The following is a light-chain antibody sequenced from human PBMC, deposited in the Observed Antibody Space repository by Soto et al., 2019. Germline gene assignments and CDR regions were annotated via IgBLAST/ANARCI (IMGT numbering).Light chain of an antibody. J-gene: IGKJ2*01. CDR3: QLYGNSPPMYT. CDR1: QGVSSTY. Sequence: EIVLTQSPGTLSLSPGERATLSCRASQGVSSTYLAWYQQRLGQAPRLLIFGASSRATGIPDRFSGSGSGTDFTLSISRLESEDFAVYYCQLYGNSPPMYTFGQGTKVDIK. V-gene: IGKV3-20*01. CDR2: GAS.